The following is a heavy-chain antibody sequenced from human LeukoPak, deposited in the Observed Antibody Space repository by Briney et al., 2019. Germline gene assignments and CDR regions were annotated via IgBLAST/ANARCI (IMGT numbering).Heavy chain of an antibody. Sequence: PGASLRLSCAASGFTFSSYAMSWVRQAPGKGLEWVSAISGSGGSTYYADSVKGRFTISRDNSKNTLYLQMNSLRAEDTAVYYCAKVGADTIFGVVSDLDYWGQGTLVTVSS. V-gene: IGHV3-23*01. CDR3: AKVGADTIFGVVSDLDY. J-gene: IGHJ4*02. CDR2: ISGSGGST. CDR1: GFTFSSYA. D-gene: IGHD3-3*01.